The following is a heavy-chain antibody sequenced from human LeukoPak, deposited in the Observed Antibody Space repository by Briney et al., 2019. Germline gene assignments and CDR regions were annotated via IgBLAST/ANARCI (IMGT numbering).Heavy chain of an antibody. D-gene: IGHD5-18*01. CDR1: GDSVSTNSVA. J-gene: IGHJ3*02. CDR2: TYYRSKWYN. Sequence: SQTLSLTCAISGDSVSTNSVAWNWIRQSPSRGLEWLGRTYYRSKWYNDYAVSVKSRITINPDTSKNQFYLQLNSVTPEDTAVYYCARNTAMVSGDAFDIWGQGTMVTVSS. V-gene: IGHV6-1*01. CDR3: ARNTAMVSGDAFDI.